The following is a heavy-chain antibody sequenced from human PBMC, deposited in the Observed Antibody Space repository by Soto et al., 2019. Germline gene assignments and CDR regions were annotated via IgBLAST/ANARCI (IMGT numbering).Heavy chain of an antibody. CDR3: ARGLDYYYFMDV. V-gene: IGHV1-8*01. Sequence: ASVKVSCKASGYTFTSYDINWVRQATGQGLEWMGWMNPNSGNTGYAQKFQGRVTMTRNTSISTAYMELSSLRSEDTAVYYCARGLDYYYFMDVCGKGTSVTGSS. CDR2: MNPNSGNT. J-gene: IGHJ6*03. CDR1: GYTFTSYD.